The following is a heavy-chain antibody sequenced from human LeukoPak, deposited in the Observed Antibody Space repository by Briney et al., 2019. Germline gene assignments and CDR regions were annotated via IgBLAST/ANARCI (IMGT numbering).Heavy chain of an antibody. D-gene: IGHD1-26*01. Sequence: GGSLRLSCAASGFIVSDHYMDWVRQAPGKGLEWVGRTRNKAKSYTTEYAASVKGRFTISRDDSKNSLYLQMNSLQTEDTALYYCTRVYSGSSNAFDIWGQGTMVTVSS. CDR3: TRVYSGSSNAFDI. J-gene: IGHJ3*02. CDR2: TRNKAKSYTT. V-gene: IGHV3-72*01. CDR1: GFIVSDHY.